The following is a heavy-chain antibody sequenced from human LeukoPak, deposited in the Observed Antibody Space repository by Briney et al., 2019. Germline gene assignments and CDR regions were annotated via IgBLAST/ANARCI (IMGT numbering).Heavy chain of an antibody. V-gene: IGHV4-34*09. D-gene: IGHD4/OR15-4a*01. Sequence: TLSLTCAVYGGSLSDYYWSWIRQPPGKGLEWIGYIWYSGFTYYNPSLKSRVTISVDTSKDQFFLKLSSVTAADTAMYYCARVRDWFDPWGQGTLVTVSS. CDR2: IWYSGFT. CDR3: ARVRDWFDP. CDR1: GGSLSDYY. J-gene: IGHJ5*02.